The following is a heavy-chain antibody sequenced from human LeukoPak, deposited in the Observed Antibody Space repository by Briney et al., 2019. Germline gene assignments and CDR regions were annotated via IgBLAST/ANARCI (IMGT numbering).Heavy chain of an antibody. D-gene: IGHD3-22*01. Sequence: SETLSLTCAVYGGSFSGYYWSWIRQPTGKGLEWIGEINHSGSTNYNPPLKSRVTISVDTSKNQFSLKLSSVTAADTAVYYCAREGPAYYYDSSGYSYFDYWGQGTLVAVSS. CDR2: INHSGST. CDR1: GGSFSGYY. J-gene: IGHJ4*02. V-gene: IGHV4-34*01. CDR3: AREGPAYYYDSSGYSYFDY.